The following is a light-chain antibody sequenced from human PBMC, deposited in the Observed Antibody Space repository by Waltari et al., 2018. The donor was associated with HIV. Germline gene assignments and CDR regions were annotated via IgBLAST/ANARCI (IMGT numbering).Light chain of an antibody. Sequence: QSAVTQPASVSGSLGQSITISCTRADSHILGYRYFSGYQHHPDRAPRLLIFDANSRPSGVSFRFSGSKSGDTAFLTISGLQVEDEADYYCASYIIGHAFVFGGGTKVTVL. CDR1: DSHILGYRY. CDR3: ASYIIGHAFV. V-gene: IGLV2-14*01. J-gene: IGLJ2*01. CDR2: DAN.